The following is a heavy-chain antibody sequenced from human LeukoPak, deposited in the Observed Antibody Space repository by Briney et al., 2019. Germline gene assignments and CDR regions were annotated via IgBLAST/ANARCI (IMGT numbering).Heavy chain of an antibody. CDR1: GFTFSSYA. CDR3: ARAGDGYNSLDAFDI. J-gene: IGHJ3*02. CDR2: ISYDGSNK. V-gene: IGHV3-30-3*01. D-gene: IGHD5-24*01. Sequence: GRSLRLSCAASGFTFSSYAMHWVRQAPGKGLEWIAVISYDGSNKYYADSEKGRFTISRDNSKNTLYLQMNSLRAEDTAVYYCARAGDGYNSLDAFDIWGQGTMVTVSS.